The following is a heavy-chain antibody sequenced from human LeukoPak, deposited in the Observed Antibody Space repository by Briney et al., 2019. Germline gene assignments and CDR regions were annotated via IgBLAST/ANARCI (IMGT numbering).Heavy chain of an antibody. CDR1: GFTFSSYS. D-gene: IGHD2-15*01. J-gene: IGHJ6*02. Sequence: GGSLRLSCAASGFTFSSYSMNWVRQAPGKGLEWVSSISSSSYIYYADSVKGRFTISRDNAKNSLYLQMNSLRAEDTAVYFCSGGSIYYYYGMDVWGQGTTVTVSS. CDR2: ISSSSYI. V-gene: IGHV3-21*01. CDR3: SGGSIYYYYGMDV.